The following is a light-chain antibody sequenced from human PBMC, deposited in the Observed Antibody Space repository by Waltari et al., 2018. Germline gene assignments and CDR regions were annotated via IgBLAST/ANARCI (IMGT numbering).Light chain of an antibody. CDR3: QSYGDNYQLV. J-gene: IGLJ2*01. CDR2: EDD. CDR1: SGSITRNY. V-gene: IGLV6-57*03. Sequence: NFILTQPHSVSESPGKTVTISCTRSSGSITRNYVQWYQQRPGSAPTNVIYEDDQRPSGGPDRFSGSVDRSSNSVSLTISGLETEDEADYYCQSYGDNYQLVFGGGTKLTVL.